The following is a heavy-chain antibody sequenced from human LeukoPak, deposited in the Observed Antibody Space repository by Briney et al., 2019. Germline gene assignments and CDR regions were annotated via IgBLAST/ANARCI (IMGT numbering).Heavy chain of an antibody. V-gene: IGHV3-15*07. D-gene: IGHD6-13*01. CDR2: IKSKTDGGTT. Sequence: GGSLRLSCAASGFTFSNAWMNWVRQAPGKGLEWVGRIKSKTDGGTTDYAAPVKGRFTISRDDSKNTLYLQMNSLKTEDTAVYYCTTDSPYSSSHDTFDYWGQGTLVTVSS. J-gene: IGHJ4*02. CDR1: GFTFSNAW. CDR3: TTDSPYSSSHDTFDY.